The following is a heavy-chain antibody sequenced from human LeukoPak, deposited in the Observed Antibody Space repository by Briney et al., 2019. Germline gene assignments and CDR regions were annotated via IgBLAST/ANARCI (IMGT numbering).Heavy chain of an antibody. J-gene: IGHJ4*02. D-gene: IGHD3-22*01. CDR1: GFTFTNAW. CDR2: ISGSGGGT. V-gene: IGHV3-23*01. CDR3: AKGGFYYYDV. Sequence: PGGSLRLPCAVSGFTFTNAWMNWVRQAPGKGLEWVSAISGSGGGTYYADSVKGRFTISRDNSKNTLYLQMYSLRAEDTALYYCAKGGFYYYDVWGQGTLVTVSS.